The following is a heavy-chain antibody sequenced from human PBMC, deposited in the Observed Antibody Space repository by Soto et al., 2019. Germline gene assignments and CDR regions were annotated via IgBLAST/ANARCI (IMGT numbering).Heavy chain of an antibody. CDR1: GGSIRNVY. CDR2: IFHSGNA. D-gene: IGHD2-15*01. Sequence: PSETLSFTCTVSGGSIRNVYWSWIRQPPGKGLEWIGFIFHSGNAKHKPSLKSRVTISVDTSKNQFSLCLDSVTAADTAVYFCARAHAPTLPFDYWGQGTLVTVSS. V-gene: IGHV4-59*01. CDR3: ARAHAPTLPFDY. J-gene: IGHJ4*01.